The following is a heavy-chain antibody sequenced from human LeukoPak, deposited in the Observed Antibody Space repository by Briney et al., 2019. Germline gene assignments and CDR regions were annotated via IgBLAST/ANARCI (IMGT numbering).Heavy chain of an antibody. D-gene: IGHD4-23*01. V-gene: IGHV4-61*05. J-gene: IGHJ4*02. CDR2: IYYSGST. CDR3: ARHGSAHRWGFDY. Sequence: PSETLSLTCTVSGGSISSSSYYWGWIRQPPGKGLEWIGYIYYSGSTNYNPSLKSRVTISVDTSKNQFSLKLSSVTAADTAVYYCARHGSAHRWGFDYWGQGTLVTVSS. CDR1: GGSISSSSYY.